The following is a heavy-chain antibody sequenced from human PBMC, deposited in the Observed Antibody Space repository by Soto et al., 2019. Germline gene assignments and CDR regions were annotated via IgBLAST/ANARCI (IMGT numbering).Heavy chain of an antibody. Sequence: ESGGGVVQPGRSLRLSCAASGFTFSSYAMHWVRQAPGKGLEWGAVISSDGSNKYYADSVKGRVTISRDNSKNTLYLQLNSQRAKDTAVYYCARGGKHGWPIGWFAPWGQGTLVTVSS. J-gene: IGHJ5*02. CDR3: ARGGKHGWPIGWFAP. D-gene: IGHD2-15*01. CDR2: ISSDGSNK. CDR1: GFTFSSYA. V-gene: IGHV3-30-3*01.